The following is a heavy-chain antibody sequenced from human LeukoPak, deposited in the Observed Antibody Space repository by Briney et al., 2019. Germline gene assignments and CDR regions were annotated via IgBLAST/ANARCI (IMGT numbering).Heavy chain of an antibody. J-gene: IGHJ4*02. V-gene: IGHV3-23*01. CDR3: AKVRFLEWLLYYY. D-gene: IGHD3-3*01. CDR2: ISGSGGST. Sequence: PGGSLRLSCAASGFTFSSYAMGWVRQAPGKGLEWVSAISGSGGSTYYADSVKGRFTISRDNSKNTLYLQMNSLRAEDTAVYYCAKVRFLEWLLYYYWGQGTLVTVSS. CDR1: GFTFSSYA.